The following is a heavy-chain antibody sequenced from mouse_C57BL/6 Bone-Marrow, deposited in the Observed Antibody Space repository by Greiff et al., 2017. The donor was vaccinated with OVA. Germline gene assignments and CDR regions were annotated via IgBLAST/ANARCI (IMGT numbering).Heavy chain of an antibody. CDR3: ARHPFYYGSRGFDY. CDR1: GYAFSSSW. Sequence: QVQLKQSGPELVKPGASVKISCKASGYAFSSSWMNWVKQRPGKGLEWIGRIYPGDGDTNYNGKFKGKATLTADKSSSTAYMQLSSLTSEDSAVYFCARHPFYYGSRGFDYWGQGTTLTVSS. CDR2: IYPGDGDT. V-gene: IGHV1-82*01. J-gene: IGHJ2*01. D-gene: IGHD1-1*01.